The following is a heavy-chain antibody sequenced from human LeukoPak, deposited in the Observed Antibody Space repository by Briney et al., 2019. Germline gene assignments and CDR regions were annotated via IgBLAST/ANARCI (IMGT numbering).Heavy chain of an antibody. CDR1: GGSFSCYD. D-gene: IGHD3-3*01. J-gene: IGHJ4*02. V-gene: IGHV4-34*01. Sequence: PSETLSLTCAVYGGSFSCYDCSWIRQPPGKRLEWIGEINHSGSTNYNPSLKSRVTISVDTSKNQFSLKLSSVTAADTAVYYCARHRGYDFWSGSYYYSDYWGQGTLVTVSS. CDR3: ARHRGYDFWSGSYYYSDY. CDR2: INHSGST.